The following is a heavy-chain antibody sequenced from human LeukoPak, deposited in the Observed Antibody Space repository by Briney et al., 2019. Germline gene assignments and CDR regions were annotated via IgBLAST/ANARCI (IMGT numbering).Heavy chain of an antibody. CDR3: AGGRSTSDWYYFDY. V-gene: IGHV3-74*01. CDR2: IISDGSST. D-gene: IGHD2-2*01. Sequence: GGSLRLSCAASGFTFSSYWMHWVRHAPGKRLVWVSRIISDGSSTTYGDSVKGRFTISRDHAKNTLYLQMNSLRAEDTAVYYCAGGRSTSDWYYFDYWGQGTLVTVSS. J-gene: IGHJ4*02. CDR1: GFTFSSYW.